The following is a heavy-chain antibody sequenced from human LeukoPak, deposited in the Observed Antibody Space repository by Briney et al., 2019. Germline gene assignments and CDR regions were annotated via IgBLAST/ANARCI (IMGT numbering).Heavy chain of an antibody. CDR2: IYYSGST. V-gene: IGHV4-39*01. CDR1: GGSISSYY. D-gene: IGHD4-23*01. J-gene: IGHJ4*02. CDR3: ARGINGGNSDGVY. Sequence: SETLSLTCAVSGGSISSYYWGWIRQPPGKGLEWIGSIYYSGSTYYNPSLKSRVTISVDTSKNQFSLKLRSVTAADTAVYYCARGINGGNSDGVYWGQGTLVTVSS.